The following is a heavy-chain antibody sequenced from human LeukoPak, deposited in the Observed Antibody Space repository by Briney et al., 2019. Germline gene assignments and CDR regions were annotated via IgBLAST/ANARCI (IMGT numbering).Heavy chain of an antibody. CDR2: IYHSGST. Sequence: RPSETLSLTCAVSGYSISSGYYWGWIRQPPGRGLEWIGSIYHSGSTYYNPSLKSRVTISVDTSKNQFSLKLSSVTAADTAVYYCATWGGWQLPLGHMDVWGKGTTVTVSS. V-gene: IGHV4-38-2*01. J-gene: IGHJ6*03. D-gene: IGHD1-26*01. CDR3: ATWGGWQLPLGHMDV. CDR1: GYSISSGYY.